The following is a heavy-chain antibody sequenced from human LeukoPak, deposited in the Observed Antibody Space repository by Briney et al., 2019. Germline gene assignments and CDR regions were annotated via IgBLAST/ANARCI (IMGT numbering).Heavy chain of an antibody. CDR2: ISAYNGNT. V-gene: IGHV1-18*01. CDR1: GYNFTSYG. J-gene: IGHJ4*02. CDR3: ARSKLVKGSPDY. D-gene: IGHD3-9*01. Sequence: ASVKVSCKASGYNFTSYGISWVRQAPGQGLEWMGWISAYNGNTNYAQKLQGRVTMTTDTSTSTAYMELSRLRSDDTGVYYCARSKLVKGSPDYWGQGTLVTVSS.